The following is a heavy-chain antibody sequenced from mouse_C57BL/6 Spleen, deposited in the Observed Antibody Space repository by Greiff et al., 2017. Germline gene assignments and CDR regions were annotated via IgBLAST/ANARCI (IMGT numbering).Heavy chain of an antibody. CDR3: ATRVITTVVAQWYFDV. V-gene: IGHV1-55*01. Sequence: VKLQESGAELVKPGASVKMSCKASGYTFTSYWITWVKQRPGQGLEWIGDIYPGSGSTNYNEKFKSKATLTVDTSSSTAYMQLSSLTSEDSAVYYCATRVITTVVAQWYFDVWGTGTTVTVSS. D-gene: IGHD1-1*01. CDR2: IYPGSGST. CDR1: GYTFTSYW. J-gene: IGHJ1*03.